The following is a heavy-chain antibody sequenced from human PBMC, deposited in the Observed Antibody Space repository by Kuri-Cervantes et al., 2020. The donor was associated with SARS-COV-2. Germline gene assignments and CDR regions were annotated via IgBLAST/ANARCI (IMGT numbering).Heavy chain of an antibody. CDR2: IVVGSGNT. D-gene: IGHD3-10*01. J-gene: IGHJ5*02. Sequence: SVKVSCKASGSTFSGSAIQWVRHARGQRLEWIGWIVVGSGNTDYAREFQERVTITRDMSTTTVYMELSGLRSDDTAMYYCAPFYYRSINNWSDPWGQGTQVTVSS. V-gene: IGHV1-58*02. CDR1: GSTFSGSA. CDR3: APFYYRSINNWSDP.